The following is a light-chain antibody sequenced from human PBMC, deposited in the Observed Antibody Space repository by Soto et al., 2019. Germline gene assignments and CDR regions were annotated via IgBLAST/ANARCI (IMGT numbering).Light chain of an antibody. Sequence: EFVLTQSPGTLSLSPGERATLSCRASQSVSSNLAWYQQKPGQAPRLLIYGASTRATGIPARFSGSGSGTEFTLTISSLQSEDFAVYYCQQYNNWPRALTFGGGTKVDIK. V-gene: IGKV3-15*01. J-gene: IGKJ4*01. CDR3: QQYNNWPRALT. CDR1: QSVSSN. CDR2: GAS.